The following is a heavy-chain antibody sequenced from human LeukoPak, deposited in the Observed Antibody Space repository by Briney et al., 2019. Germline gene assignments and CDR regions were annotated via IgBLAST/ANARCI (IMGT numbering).Heavy chain of an antibody. J-gene: IGHJ6*03. CDR1: GFTFSSYD. D-gene: IGHD3-3*01. CDR2: IGTAGDT. CDR3: ARGLNTDYDFSMDV. V-gene: IGHV3-13*01. Sequence: PGGSLRLSCAASGFTFSSYDMHWVRQATGKGLEWVSAIGTAGDTYYPGSVKGRFTISRENAKNSLYLQMNSLRAGDTAVYYCARGLNTDYDFSMDVWGKGTTVTVSS.